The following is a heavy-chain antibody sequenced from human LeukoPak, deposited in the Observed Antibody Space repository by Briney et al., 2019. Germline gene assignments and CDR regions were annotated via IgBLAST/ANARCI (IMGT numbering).Heavy chain of an antibody. CDR3: AREKIITMVRGTRGYYFDY. V-gene: IGHV4-34*01. CDR1: DGSFSGYY. D-gene: IGHD3-10*01. Sequence: SETLSLTCAVYDGSFSGYYWSWIRQPPGKGLEWIGEINHSGRPNYNASLKSRVTISEDTSKNQFSLKLSSVTAADTAVYYCAREKIITMVRGTRGYYFDYWGQGTLVTVSS. J-gene: IGHJ4*02. CDR2: INHSGRP.